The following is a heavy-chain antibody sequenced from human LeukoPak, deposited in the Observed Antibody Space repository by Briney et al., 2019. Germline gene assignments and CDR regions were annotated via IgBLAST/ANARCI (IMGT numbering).Heavy chain of an antibody. CDR1: GYIFDIYA. CDR3: ARRSGTPPGYYYYYMDV. D-gene: IGHD6-13*01. V-gene: IGHV7-4-1*02. J-gene: IGHJ6*03. Sequence: ASVKVSCKASGYIFDIYAMIWVRQAPGQGLELMGWINTNTGNPTYAQGFTGRFVFSLDTSVSTAYLQISSLKAEDTAVYYCARRSGTPPGYYYYYMDVWGKGTTVTVSS. CDR2: INTNTGNP.